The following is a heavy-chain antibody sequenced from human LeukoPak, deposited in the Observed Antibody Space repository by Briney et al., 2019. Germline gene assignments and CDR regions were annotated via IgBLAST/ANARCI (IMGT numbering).Heavy chain of an antibody. CDR2: ISYDGSNK. D-gene: IGHD2-2*02. CDR3: ARADTLDAFDI. V-gene: IGHV3-30*04. CDR1: GFTFSSYA. Sequence: GRSLRLSCAASGFTFSSYAMHWVRQAPGKGLEWVAVISYDGSNKYYADSVKGRLTISRDNSKNTLYLQMNSLRAEDTAVYYCARADTLDAFDIWGQGTMVTVSS. J-gene: IGHJ3*02.